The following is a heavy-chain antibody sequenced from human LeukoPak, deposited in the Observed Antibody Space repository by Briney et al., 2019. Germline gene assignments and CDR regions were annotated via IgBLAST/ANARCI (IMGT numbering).Heavy chain of an antibody. D-gene: IGHD6-13*01. Sequence: PGRSLRLSCAASGFTFSSYAMHWVRQAPGKGLEWVARTSYDGSNKFYADSVEGRFTISRDNSRNTLYLQMDSLRPEDTAVYYCARDSVGGSNWPYYLDYWGQGTLVTVSS. CDR2: TSYDGSNK. CDR1: GFTFSSYA. J-gene: IGHJ4*02. CDR3: ARDSVGGSNWPYYLDY. V-gene: IGHV3-30*01.